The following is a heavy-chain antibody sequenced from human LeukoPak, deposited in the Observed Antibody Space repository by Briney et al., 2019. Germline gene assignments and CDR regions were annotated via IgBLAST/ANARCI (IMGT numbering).Heavy chain of an antibody. CDR2: IYYSGST. CDR1: GGSISISSDY. J-gene: IGHJ4*02. CDR3: ARGVSKRSYYLDD. V-gene: IGHV4-39*01. Sequence: SETLSLTCTVSGGSISISSDYWGWIRQPPEKGLAWIGSIYYSGSTNYNPSLKSRVTMSVDTSKNQFSLKLSSATAADTAVYYCARGVSKRSYYLDDWGQGTLVTVSS. D-gene: IGHD1-26*01.